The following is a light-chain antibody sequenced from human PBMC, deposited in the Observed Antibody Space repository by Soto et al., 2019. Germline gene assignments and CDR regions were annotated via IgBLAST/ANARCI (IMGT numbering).Light chain of an antibody. Sequence: EIVFTQSPGTLSLSPGERATLSCRASQSVSSSSLAWYQHKPGQAPRLLIYDASSRATGIPDRFSGSGSGTDFTLTISRLEPEDFAAYYCQQYGNSPLTFGPGTKVDIK. V-gene: IGKV3-20*01. CDR2: DAS. J-gene: IGKJ3*01. CDR3: QQYGNSPLT. CDR1: QSVSSSS.